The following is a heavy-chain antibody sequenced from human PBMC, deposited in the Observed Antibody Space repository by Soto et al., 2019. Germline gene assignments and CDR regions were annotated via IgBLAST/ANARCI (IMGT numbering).Heavy chain of an antibody. CDR1: GYTFTSYG. Sequence: QVQLVQSGAEVKKPGASVKVSCKASGYTFTSYGISWVRQAPGQGLEWMGWISAYNGNTNYAQKLQGRVTMTTDTTTSTADMELRSLRSDGTAVYYCVRDVPGYYDYIWGSYRTFDYWGQGTLVTVSS. CDR2: ISAYNGNT. D-gene: IGHD3-16*02. V-gene: IGHV1-18*01. J-gene: IGHJ4*02. CDR3: VRDVPGYYDYIWGSYRTFDY.